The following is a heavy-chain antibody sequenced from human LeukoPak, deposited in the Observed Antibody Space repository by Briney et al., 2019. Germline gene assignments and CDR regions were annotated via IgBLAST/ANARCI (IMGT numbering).Heavy chain of an antibody. J-gene: IGHJ1*01. D-gene: IGHD6-13*01. V-gene: IGHV4-61*02. Sequence: SQTLSLTCTVSGGSISSGLYYWSWIRQPAGRGLEWIGRKYTTGSTNYNPSLESRVTISLDTSKNQFSLSLRSVTAADTAVYYCARDRGAGALYFQYWGQGTLVTVSS. CDR1: GGSISSGLYY. CDR2: KYTTGST. CDR3: ARDRGAGALYFQY.